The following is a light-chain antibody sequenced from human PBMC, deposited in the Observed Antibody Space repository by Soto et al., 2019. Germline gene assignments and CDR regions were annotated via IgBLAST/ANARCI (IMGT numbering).Light chain of an antibody. J-gene: IGLJ2*01. CDR2: EGS. Sequence: QSALTQPASVSGSPGQSITISCTGTSSDVGNYNLVSWYQQHPGKAPKLMIFEGSKRPSGVSNRFSASKSGNTASLTISGLQAEDEADYYCSSYAGSTTYVVFGGGTKLTVL. CDR1: SSDVGNYNL. V-gene: IGLV2-23*01. CDR3: SSYAGSTTYVV.